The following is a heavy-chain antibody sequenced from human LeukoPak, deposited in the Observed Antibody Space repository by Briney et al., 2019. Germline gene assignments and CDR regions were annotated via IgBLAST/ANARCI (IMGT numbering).Heavy chain of an antibody. CDR3: ATGEQQLVQDY. J-gene: IGHJ4*02. V-gene: IGHV1-69-2*01. CDR1: GYTFTDYY. Sequence: ASVKVSCKVSGYTFTDYYMHWVQQAPGKGLEWMGLVDPEDGETIYAEKFQGRVTIIADTSTDTAYMELSSLRSEDTAVYYCATGEQQLVQDYWGRGTLVTVSS. D-gene: IGHD6-13*01. CDR2: VDPEDGET.